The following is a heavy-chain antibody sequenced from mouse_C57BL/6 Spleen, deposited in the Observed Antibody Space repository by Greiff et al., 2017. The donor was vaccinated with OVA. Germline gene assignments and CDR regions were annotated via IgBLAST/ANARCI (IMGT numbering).Heavy chain of an antibody. CDR1: GFTFSDYY. Sequence: EVKLVESEGGLVQPGRSMKLSCTASGFTFSDYYMAWVRQVPEKGLEWVANINYDGSSTYYLDSLKSRFIISRDNAKNILYLQMSSLKSEDTATYYCARDRGGFAYWGQGTLVTVSA. J-gene: IGHJ3*01. CDR3: ARDRGGFAY. CDR2: INYDGSST. D-gene: IGHD3-1*01. V-gene: IGHV5-16*01.